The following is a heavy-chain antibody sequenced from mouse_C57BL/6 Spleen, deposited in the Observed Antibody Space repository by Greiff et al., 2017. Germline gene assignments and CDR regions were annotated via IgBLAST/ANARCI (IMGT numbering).Heavy chain of an antibody. CDR1: GYSITSGYY. D-gene: IGHD1-1*01. Sequence: ESGPGLVKPSQSLSLTCSVTGYSITSGYYWNWIRQFPGNKLEWMGYISYDGSNNYNPSLKNRISITRDTSKNQFFLKLNSVTTEDTATYYCAREGYGSSYEYFDVWGTGTTVTVSS. V-gene: IGHV3-6*01. J-gene: IGHJ1*03. CDR2: ISYDGSN. CDR3: AREGYGSSYEYFDV.